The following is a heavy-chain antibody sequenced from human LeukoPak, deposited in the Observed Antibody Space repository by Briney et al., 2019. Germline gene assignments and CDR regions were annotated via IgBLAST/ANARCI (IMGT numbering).Heavy chain of an antibody. CDR3: ATDAGDSSGYYYPSFDY. Sequence: ASVKVSCKASGYTFTSYDINWVRQATGQGLEWMGWMNPNSGNTGYAQKFQGRVTMTEDTSTDTAYMELSSLRSEDTAVYYCATDAGDSSGYYYPSFDYWGQGTLVTVSS. D-gene: IGHD3-22*01. CDR2: MNPNSGNT. J-gene: IGHJ4*02. V-gene: IGHV1-8*01. CDR1: GYTFTSYD.